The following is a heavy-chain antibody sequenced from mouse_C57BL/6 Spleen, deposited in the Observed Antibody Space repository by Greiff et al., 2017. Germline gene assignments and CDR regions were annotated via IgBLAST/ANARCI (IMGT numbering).Heavy chain of an antibody. CDR2: IDPEDGET. V-gene: IGHV14-2*01. Sequence: EVQLQQSGAELVKPGASVKLSCTASGFNIKDYYMHWVKQRTEQGLEWIGRIDPEDGETKYAPKFQGKATITADPSSNTAYLQLSSLTSEDTAVYYCARERTAQATDYYAMDYWGQGTSVTVSS. J-gene: IGHJ4*01. CDR1: GFNIKDYY. D-gene: IGHD3-2*02. CDR3: ARERTAQATDYYAMDY.